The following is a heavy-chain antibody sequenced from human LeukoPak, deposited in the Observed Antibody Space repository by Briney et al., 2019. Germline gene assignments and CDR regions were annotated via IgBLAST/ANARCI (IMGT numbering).Heavy chain of an antibody. J-gene: IGHJ4*02. Sequence: ASVKVSCKASGYTFTSYGISWVRQAPGRGLEWMGWISAYNGNTNYAQKLQGRVTMTTDTSTSTAYMELRSLRSDDTAVYYCARDRAYYYDSSCYYPFDYWGQGTLVTVSS. CDR3: ARDRAYYYDSSCYYPFDY. V-gene: IGHV1-18*01. CDR2: ISAYNGNT. CDR1: GYTFTSYG. D-gene: IGHD3-22*01.